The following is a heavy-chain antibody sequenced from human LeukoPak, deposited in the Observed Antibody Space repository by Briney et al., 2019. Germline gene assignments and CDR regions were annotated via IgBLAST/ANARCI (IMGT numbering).Heavy chain of an antibody. CDR1: GFTFTSYD. CDR2: ISYDGSNK. CDR3: AKDFSLYCSSTSCSSPPIY. J-gene: IGHJ4*02. Sequence: GGSLRLSCAASGFTFTSYDMHWVRQAPGKGLEWVAVISYDGSNKYYADSVKGRFTISRDNSKNTLYLQMNSLRAEDTAVYYCAKDFSLYCSSTSCSSPPIYWGQGTLVTVSS. D-gene: IGHD2-2*01. V-gene: IGHV3-30*19.